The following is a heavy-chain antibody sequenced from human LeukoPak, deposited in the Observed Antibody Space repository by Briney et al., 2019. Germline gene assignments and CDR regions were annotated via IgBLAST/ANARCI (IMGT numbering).Heavy chain of an antibody. D-gene: IGHD6-13*01. CDR1: GFIFSSYP. CDR2: ITSNGDST. CDR3: VKDQGEYSSSWYYFDN. J-gene: IGHJ4*02. V-gene: IGHV3-64D*06. Sequence: GGSLRLSCSTSGFIFSSYPMHWVRQPPGKGLEYVSGITSNGDSTNYADSVKGRFTISRDNSKNTPSLHMSSLRAEDTAVYYCVKDQGEYSSSWYYFDNWGRGTLVTVSS.